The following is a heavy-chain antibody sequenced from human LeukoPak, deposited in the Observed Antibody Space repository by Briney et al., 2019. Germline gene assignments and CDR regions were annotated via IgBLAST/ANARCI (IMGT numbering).Heavy chain of an antibody. Sequence: SEILSLTCTISGGSMNSFYWSWIRQPAGKGLEWIGRIYPSGSNNYNRSLKSRVTMSVATSKNQFSLKLSSVTAADTAVYYCANRIAVAGPFDYWGQGTLVTVSS. V-gene: IGHV4-4*07. J-gene: IGHJ4*02. CDR3: ANRIAVAGPFDY. CDR2: IYPSGSN. D-gene: IGHD6-19*01. CDR1: GGSMNSFY.